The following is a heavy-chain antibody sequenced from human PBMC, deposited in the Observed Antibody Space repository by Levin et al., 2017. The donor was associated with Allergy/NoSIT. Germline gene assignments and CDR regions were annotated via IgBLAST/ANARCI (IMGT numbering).Heavy chain of an antibody. Sequence: SVKVSCKASGGTFSSYAISWVRQAPGQGLEWMGGIIPIFGTANYAQKFQGRVTITADESTSTAYMELSSLRSEDTAVYYCAREKYCTNGVCYTDYYYGMDVWGQGTTVTVSS. CDR3: AREKYCTNGVCYTDYYYGMDV. CDR2: IIPIFGTA. CDR1: GGTFSSYA. J-gene: IGHJ6*02. D-gene: IGHD2-8*01. V-gene: IGHV1-69*13.